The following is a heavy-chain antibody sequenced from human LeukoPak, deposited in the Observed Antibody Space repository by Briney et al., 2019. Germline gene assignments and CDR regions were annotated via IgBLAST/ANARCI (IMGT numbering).Heavy chain of an antibody. V-gene: IGHV3-48*03. CDR3: ARALDYYGSGYFDY. D-gene: IGHD3-10*01. Sequence: GGSLRLSCAASGFTFSSYEMNWVRQAPGKGLEWVSYISSSGSTIYYADSVKGRFTISRDNAKNSLYLQMNSLRAEDTAVYYCARALDYYGSGYFDYWGQGTLVTVSS. CDR1: GFTFSSYE. CDR2: ISSSGSTI. J-gene: IGHJ4*02.